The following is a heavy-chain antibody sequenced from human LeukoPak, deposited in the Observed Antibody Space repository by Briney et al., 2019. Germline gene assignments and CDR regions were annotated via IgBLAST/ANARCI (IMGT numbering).Heavy chain of an antibody. CDR2: IIPIFGTA. Sequence: SVKVSCKASGGTFSSYAISWVRQAPGQGLEWMGGIIPIFGTANYAQKFQGRVTITTDESTSTAYMELSSLRSEDTAVYYCAIWGNEYYDFWSGKPQRGNWFDPWGQGTLVTVSS. J-gene: IGHJ5*02. CDR3: AIWGNEYYDFWSGKPQRGNWFDP. CDR1: GGTFSSYA. V-gene: IGHV1-69*05. D-gene: IGHD3-3*01.